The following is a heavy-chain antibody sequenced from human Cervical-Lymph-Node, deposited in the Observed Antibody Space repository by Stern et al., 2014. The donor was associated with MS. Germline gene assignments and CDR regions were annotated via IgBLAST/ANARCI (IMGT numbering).Heavy chain of an antibody. CDR2: IWYDGSSK. CDR3: AREPPGADSSAFDY. V-gene: IGHV3-33*01. J-gene: IGHJ4*02. D-gene: IGHD1-14*01. CDR1: GFTFSSYG. Sequence: MQLVESGGGVVQPGRSLRLSCAASGFTFSSYGMHWVRQAPGKGLEWVAVIWYDGSSKYYADSVKGRFTISRDNSKNTLYLQMNSLRAEDTAVYYCAREPPGADSSAFDYWGQGTLVTVSS.